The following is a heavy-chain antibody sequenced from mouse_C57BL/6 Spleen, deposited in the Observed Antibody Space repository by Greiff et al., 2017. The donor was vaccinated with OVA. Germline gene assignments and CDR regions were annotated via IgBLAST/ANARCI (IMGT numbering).Heavy chain of an antibody. V-gene: IGHV14-3*01. J-gene: IGHJ4*01. D-gene: IGHD2-2*01. CDR2: IDPANGNT. CDR3: ARSTIVTTPCAMDY. CDR1: GFNIKNTY. Sequence: VQLQQSVAELVRPGASVKLSCTASGFNIKNTYMHWVKQRPEQGLEWIGRIDPANGNTKYAPKFQGKAPITANTFSNTAYLQLSSLTSEDTAIYYCARSTIVTTPCAMDYWGQGTSVTVSS.